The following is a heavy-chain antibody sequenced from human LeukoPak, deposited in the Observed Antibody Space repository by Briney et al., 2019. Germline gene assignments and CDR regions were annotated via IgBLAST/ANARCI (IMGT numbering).Heavy chain of an antibody. Sequence: AGGSLRLSCAASGFTFDDYAMHWVRQAPGKGLEWVSGISWNSGSIGYADSVKGRFTISRDNAKNSLYLQMNSLRAEDTALYYCAKAGPPLLSGARDYFDYWGQGTLVTVSS. J-gene: IGHJ4*02. D-gene: IGHD3-10*01. CDR3: AKAGPPLLSGARDYFDY. CDR1: GFTFDDYA. CDR2: ISWNSGSI. V-gene: IGHV3-9*01.